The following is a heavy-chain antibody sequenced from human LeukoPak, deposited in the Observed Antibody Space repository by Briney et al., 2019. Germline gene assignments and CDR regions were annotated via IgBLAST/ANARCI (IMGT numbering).Heavy chain of an antibody. Sequence: GASVKVSCKASGYTFTSYDINWVRQATGRGLEWMGWMNPNSGNTGYAQKFQGRVTMTRNTSISTAYMELSSLRSEDTAVYYCARAGGGYCSGGSCYAFDPWGQGTLVTVSS. CDR1: GYTFTSYD. D-gene: IGHD2-15*01. CDR2: MNPNSGNT. V-gene: IGHV1-8*01. CDR3: ARAGGGYCSGGSCYAFDP. J-gene: IGHJ5*02.